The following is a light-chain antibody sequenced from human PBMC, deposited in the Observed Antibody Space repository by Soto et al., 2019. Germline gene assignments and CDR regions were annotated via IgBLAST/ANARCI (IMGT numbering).Light chain of an antibody. CDR2: DVS. CDR3: TSYTSSTPWYV. Sequence: HSALTQPASVSGSPGQSIAISCTGVRTDVDGYDYVSWYQQHPGQAPQLIIYDVSNRPSGVSHRFSGSKSGDTASLTISGLQAEDEADYYCTSYTSSTPWYVFGTGTRSPS. J-gene: IGLJ1*01. CDR1: RTDVDGYDY. V-gene: IGLV2-14*03.